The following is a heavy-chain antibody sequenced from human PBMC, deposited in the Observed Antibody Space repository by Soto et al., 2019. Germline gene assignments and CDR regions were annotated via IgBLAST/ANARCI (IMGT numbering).Heavy chain of an antibody. CDR1: GFTFSSYG. Sequence: GGSLRLSCAASGFTFSSYGMHWVRQAPGKGLEWVAVISYDGSNKYYADSVKGRFTISRDNSKNTLYLQMNSLRAEDTAVYYCAKDFWGSMGDYYFDYWGQGTLVTVSS. V-gene: IGHV3-30*18. J-gene: IGHJ4*02. D-gene: IGHD3-16*01. CDR2: ISYDGSNK. CDR3: AKDFWGSMGDYYFDY.